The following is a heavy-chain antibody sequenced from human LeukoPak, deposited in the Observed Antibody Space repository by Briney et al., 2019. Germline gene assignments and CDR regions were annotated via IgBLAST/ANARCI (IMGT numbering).Heavy chain of an antibody. D-gene: IGHD5-18*01. CDR1: GGSISSGDYY. J-gene: IGHJ4*02. Sequence: SQTLSLTCTVSGGSISSGDYYWSWIRQPPGKGLEWIGYIYYSGSNYYNPSLKSRVTISVDTPKDQFSLKLSPVTDGGTAVYYCARDVADTGMGFDYSRERTKVTVSS. CDR2: IYYSGSN. V-gene: IGHV4-30-4*08. CDR3: ARDVADTGMGFDY.